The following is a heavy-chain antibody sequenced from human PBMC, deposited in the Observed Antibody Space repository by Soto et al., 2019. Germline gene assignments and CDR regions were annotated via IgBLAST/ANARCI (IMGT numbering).Heavy chain of an antibody. CDR2: ISGSGGST. J-gene: IGHJ4*02. CDR1: GFNFSSYA. D-gene: IGHD1-7*01. CDR3: AKGLTGTTYDY. V-gene: IGHV3-23*01. Sequence: PWRSLRLSCAASGFNFSSYAMSRVRQAPGKGLEWVSAISGSGGSTYYADSVKGRFTISRDNSKNTLYLQMNSLRAEDTAVYYCAKGLTGTTYDYWGQGTLVTVS.